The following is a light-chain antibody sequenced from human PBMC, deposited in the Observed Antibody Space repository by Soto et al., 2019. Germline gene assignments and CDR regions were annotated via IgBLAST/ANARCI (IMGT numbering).Light chain of an antibody. CDR1: QSVLYSSNNKNY. J-gene: IGKJ1*01. V-gene: IGKV4-1*01. Sequence: DIVMTQSPDSLAVSLGERATINCKSSQSVLYSSNNKNYLAWYQQKPGQPPKLLIYWASTRESGVPDRFSGSGSGTDFTLTISRLQAEDVAVYYCQQYYSTSLTFGQGTKVELK. CDR3: QQYYSTSLT. CDR2: WAS.